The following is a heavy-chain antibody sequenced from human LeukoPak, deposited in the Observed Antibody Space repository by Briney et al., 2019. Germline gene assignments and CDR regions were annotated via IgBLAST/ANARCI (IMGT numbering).Heavy chain of an antibody. CDR1: GFTFSYYS. D-gene: IGHD3-10*01. V-gene: IGHV3-7*04. Sequence: QPGGSLRLSCAASGFTFSYYSMNWVRQAPGKGLEWVADIKRDGSEKYYVGSVKGRFTISRDNAKNSLNLQMNSLRARDTAVYYCVRNSYDSGSYKDYWGQGTLVTVSS. CDR3: VRNSYDSGSYKDY. CDR2: IKRDGSEK. J-gene: IGHJ4*02.